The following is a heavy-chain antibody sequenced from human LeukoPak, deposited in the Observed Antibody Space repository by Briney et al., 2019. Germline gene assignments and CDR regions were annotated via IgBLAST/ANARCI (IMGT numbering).Heavy chain of an antibody. CDR1: GYSFTSYW. J-gene: IGHJ3*02. CDR3: ATYRPYSSGWNDAFDI. V-gene: IGHV5-51*01. Sequence: GESLKISCKGSGYSFTSYWIGWVRQMPGKGLEWMGIIYPGDSDTRYSPSFQGQVTISADKSISTAYLQWSSLKASDTAMYYCATYRPYSSGWNDAFDIWGQGTMVTVSS. CDR2: IYPGDSDT. D-gene: IGHD6-19*01.